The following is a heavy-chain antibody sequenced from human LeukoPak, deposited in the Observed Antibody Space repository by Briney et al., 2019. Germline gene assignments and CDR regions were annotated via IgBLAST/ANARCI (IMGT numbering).Heavy chain of an antibody. CDR2: IYYSGST. CDR3: AREAGKEVGAIFNWFDP. D-gene: IGHD1-26*01. Sequence: SETLTLTCTVSGGSISSYDWNWIRQPPGKGLEWIGYIYYSGSTNYNPSLKSRVTISVDTSKNQYSLKLSSVTAADTAVYYCAREAGKEVGAIFNWFDPWGQGTLVTVSS. CDR1: GGSISSYD. V-gene: IGHV4-59*01. J-gene: IGHJ5*02.